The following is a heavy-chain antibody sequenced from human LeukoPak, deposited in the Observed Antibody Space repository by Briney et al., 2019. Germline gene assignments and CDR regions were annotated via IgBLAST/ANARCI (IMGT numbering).Heavy chain of an antibody. V-gene: IGHV3-30-3*01. J-gene: IGHJ2*01. Sequence: GGSLRLSCAASGFTFRSYAMHWVRQAPGKGLEWVAVISSDGNNKYYADSVKGRFTISRDNSKNTLYLQMNSLRAEDTAVYYCASTWEWLVRGYFDLWGRGTLVTVSS. CDR1: GFTFRSYA. CDR3: ASTWEWLVRGYFDL. D-gene: IGHD6-19*01. CDR2: ISSDGNNK.